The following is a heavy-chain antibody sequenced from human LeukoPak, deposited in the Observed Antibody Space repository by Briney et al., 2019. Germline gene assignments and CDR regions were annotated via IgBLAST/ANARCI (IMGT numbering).Heavy chain of an antibody. V-gene: IGHV4-39*01. Sequence: SETLSLTCTVSGGSISSSSYYWGWIRQPPGKGLEWIGSIYYSGSTYYNPSLKSRVTISVDTPKNQFSLKLSSVTAADTAVYYCAGYCSGGSCYEGDFDYWGQGTLVTVSS. CDR2: IYYSGST. J-gene: IGHJ4*02. CDR3: AGYCSGGSCYEGDFDY. D-gene: IGHD2-15*01. CDR1: GGSISSSSYY.